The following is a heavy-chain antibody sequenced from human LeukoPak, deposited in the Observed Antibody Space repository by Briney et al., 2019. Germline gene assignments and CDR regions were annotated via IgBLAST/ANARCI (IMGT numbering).Heavy chain of an antibody. CDR2: ISSSSSYT. CDR3: ARSPWFGELSASYFDY. D-gene: IGHD3-10*01. Sequence: PGGSLRLSCAASGFTFSDYYMSWIRQAPGKGLEWVSYISSSSSYTNYADSVKGRFTISRDNAKSSLYLQMNSLRAEDTAVYYCARSPWFGELSASYFDYWGQGTLVTVSS. V-gene: IGHV3-11*03. CDR1: GFTFSDYY. J-gene: IGHJ4*02.